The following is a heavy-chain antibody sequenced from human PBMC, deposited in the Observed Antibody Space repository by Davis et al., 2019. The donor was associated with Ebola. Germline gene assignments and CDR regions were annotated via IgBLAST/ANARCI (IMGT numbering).Heavy chain of an antibody. CDR2: IYHSGST. CDR1: GGSISSSNW. V-gene: IGHV4-4*02. Sequence: SETLSLTCAVSGGSISSSNWWSWVRQPPGKGLEWIGEIYHSGSTNYNPSLKSRVTIPVDKSKNQFSLKLSSVTAADTAVYYCARGNNLGDGHYYYYGMDVWGQGTTVTVSS. J-gene: IGHJ6*02. D-gene: IGHD5-24*01. CDR3: ARGNNLGDGHYYYYGMDV.